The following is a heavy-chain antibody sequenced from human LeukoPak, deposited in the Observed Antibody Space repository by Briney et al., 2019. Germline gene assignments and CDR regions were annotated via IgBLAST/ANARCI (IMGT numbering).Heavy chain of an antibody. CDR2: LGGRSGST. CDR3: AKGVPYGYYYYHYMDV. Sequence: GGSLRLSCSASGFTFSNYAMSWVRQAPGKGLEWVSTLGGRSGSTYYADSVKGRFTISRDNSKNTLYLQMNSLRAEDTAVYYCAKGVPYGYYYYHYMDVWGKGTTVTVSS. CDR1: GFTFSNYA. J-gene: IGHJ6*03. D-gene: IGHD3-10*01. V-gene: IGHV3-23*01.